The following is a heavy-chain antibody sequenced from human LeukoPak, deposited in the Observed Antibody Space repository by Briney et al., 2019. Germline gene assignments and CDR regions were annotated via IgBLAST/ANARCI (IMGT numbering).Heavy chain of an antibody. J-gene: IGHJ3*02. D-gene: IGHD2-2*01. CDR1: GFTFSSYE. Sequence: GGSLRLSCAASGFTFSSYEMSWVRQAPGKGLEWVSYIATSGSAIYYADSVKGLFTISRDNAKNSLYLQMNSLRAEDMAVYYCVRGGYCSSTICYWYNAFDMWGQGTMVTVSS. CDR2: IATSGSAI. V-gene: IGHV3-48*03. CDR3: VRGGYCSSTICYWYNAFDM.